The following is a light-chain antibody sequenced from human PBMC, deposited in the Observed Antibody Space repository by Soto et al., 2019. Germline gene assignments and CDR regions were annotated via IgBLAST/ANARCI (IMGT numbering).Light chain of an antibody. Sequence: QSVLTQPPSVSGAPGQRVTISCTGSSSNIGAGYDVHWYQQLPGKAPKLLIYGNSNRPSGVPDRFSGSKSGTSASLAITRLQAEDEADYYCQSYDSSLSGVVFGGGTKLTVL. CDR1: SSNIGAGYD. CDR2: GNS. CDR3: QSYDSSLSGVV. J-gene: IGLJ2*01. V-gene: IGLV1-40*01.